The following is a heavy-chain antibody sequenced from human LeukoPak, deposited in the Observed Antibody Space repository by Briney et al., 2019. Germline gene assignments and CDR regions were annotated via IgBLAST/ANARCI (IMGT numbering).Heavy chain of an antibody. CDR1: GYTFTGYY. D-gene: IGHD3-22*01. V-gene: IGHV1-2*02. CDR2: INPNSGGT. CDR3: ASRDTYYYDSSGPTGWYYYYMDV. Sequence: ASVKVSCKASGYTFTGYYMHWVRQAPGQGLEWMGWINPNSGGTNYAQKFQGRVTMTRDTSISTAYMELSRLRSDDTAVYYCASRDTYYYDSSGPTGWYYYYMDVWGKGTTVTISS. J-gene: IGHJ6*03.